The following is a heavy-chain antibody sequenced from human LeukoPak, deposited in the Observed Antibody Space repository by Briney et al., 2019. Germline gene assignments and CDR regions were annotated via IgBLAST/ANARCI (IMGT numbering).Heavy chain of an antibody. CDR2: ISAYNGNT. CDR3: ATAARRDSTYYHYGAFDI. J-gene: IGHJ3*02. V-gene: IGHV1-18*01. D-gene: IGHD2/OR15-2a*01. CDR1: GYTFTSYG. Sequence: GASVKVSYKASGYTFTSYGISWVRQAPGQGLEWMGWISAYNGNTNYAQKLQGRVTMTEDTSTDTAYMELSSLRSEDTAVYYCATAARRDSTYYHYGAFDIWGQGTMVTVSS.